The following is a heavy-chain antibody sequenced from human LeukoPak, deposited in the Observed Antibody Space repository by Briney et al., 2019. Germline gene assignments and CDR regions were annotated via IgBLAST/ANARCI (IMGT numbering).Heavy chain of an antibody. CDR3: APNRMTKVTTGYRMDV. CDR2: ISYDGSNK. CDR1: GFTFSSYG. D-gene: IGHD4-17*01. J-gene: IGHJ6*02. Sequence: GGSLRLSCAASGFTFSSYGMHWVRQAPGKGLEWVAVISYDGSNKYYADSVKGRFTISRDNSKNTLYLQMNSLRAEDTAVYYCAPNRMTKVTTGYRMDVWGQGTTVTVSS. V-gene: IGHV3-30*03.